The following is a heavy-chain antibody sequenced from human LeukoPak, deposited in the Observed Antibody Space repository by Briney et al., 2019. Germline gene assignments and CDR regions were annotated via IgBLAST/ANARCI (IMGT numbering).Heavy chain of an antibody. Sequence: PSETLSLTCTVSGGSISSYYWSWIRQPPGKGLEWIGYIYYSGSTNYNPSLKSRVTISVDTSKNQFSLKLSSVTAADTAVYYCARGGYYYGSGSYRYYYYGMDVWGQGTTVTVSS. J-gene: IGHJ6*02. CDR1: GGSISSYY. D-gene: IGHD3-10*01. CDR2: IYYSGST. V-gene: IGHV4-59*01. CDR3: ARGGYYYGSGSYRYYYYGMDV.